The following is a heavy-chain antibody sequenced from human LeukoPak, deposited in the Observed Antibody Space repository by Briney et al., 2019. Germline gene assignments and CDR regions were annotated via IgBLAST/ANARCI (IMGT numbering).Heavy chain of an antibody. V-gene: IGHV3-43*02. CDR2: ISADGGST. D-gene: IGHD6-13*01. J-gene: IGHJ2*01. CDR3: ARAGGGDKQQLVWYFDL. Sequence: GGSLRLSCIASGLNFDDSAMHWVRHAPGKGLEWVSLISADGGSTFSADSVKGRFSISRDNSKNTLYLQMNSLRAEDTAVYYCARAGGGDKQQLVWYFDLWGRGTLVTVSS. CDR1: GLNFDDSA.